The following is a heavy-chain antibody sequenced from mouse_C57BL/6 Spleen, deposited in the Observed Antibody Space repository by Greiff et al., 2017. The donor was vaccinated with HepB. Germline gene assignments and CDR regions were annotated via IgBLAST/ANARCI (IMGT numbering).Heavy chain of an antibody. CDR3: AGTTVVEGWFAY. CDR2: IYPGSGST. Sequence: QVQLQQLGAELVKPGASVKMSCKASGYTFTSYWITWVNQRPGQGLEWIGDIYPGSGSTNYNEKFKSKATLTVDTSSSTAYMQLSSLTSEDSAVYYCAGTTVVEGWFAYWGQGTLVTVSA. V-gene: IGHV1-55*01. D-gene: IGHD1-1*01. CDR1: GYTFTSYW. J-gene: IGHJ3*01.